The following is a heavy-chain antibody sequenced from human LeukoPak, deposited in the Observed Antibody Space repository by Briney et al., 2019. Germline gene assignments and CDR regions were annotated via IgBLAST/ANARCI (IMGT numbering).Heavy chain of an antibody. D-gene: IGHD3-22*01. CDR2: VSGSGGST. V-gene: IGHV3-23*01. Sequence: GGSLRLSCAASGFTFSSHAMGWVRQAAEKGLEWVSVVSGSGGSTFYANSVKGRFTISRDNSKNTLFLQMNSLRAEDTAIYYCAKDYESSVYYYSYSYFDYWGQGALVTVSS. CDR1: GFTFSSHA. J-gene: IGHJ4*02. CDR3: AKDYESSVYYYSYSYFDY.